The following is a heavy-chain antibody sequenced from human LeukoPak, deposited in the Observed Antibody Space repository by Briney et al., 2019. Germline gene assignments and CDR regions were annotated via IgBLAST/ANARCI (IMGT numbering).Heavy chain of an antibody. V-gene: IGHV1-69*01. D-gene: IGHD6-19*01. CDR1: GGTFSSYA. Sequence: SSVKVSCKASGGTFSSYAISWVRQAPGQGLEWMGGIIPIFGTANYAQKFQGRVTITADESTSTAYMELSSLRSEDTAVYYCARGRYSSGLLDYWGQGTLVTVSS. CDR2: IIPIFGTA. J-gene: IGHJ4*02. CDR3: ARGRYSSGLLDY.